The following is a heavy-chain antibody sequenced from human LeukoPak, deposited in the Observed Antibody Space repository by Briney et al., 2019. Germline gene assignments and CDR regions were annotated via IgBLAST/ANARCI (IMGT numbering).Heavy chain of an antibody. CDR2: IYSGGST. Sequence: GGSLRLSCAASGFTVSSNYMSWVRQAPGKGLEWVSVIYSGGSTYYADSVKGRFTISRDNSKNTLYLQMNSLRAEDTAVYYCARRQVPAARGVSGFDYWGQGTLVTVSS. J-gene: IGHJ4*02. CDR1: GFTVSSNY. CDR3: ARRQVPAARGVSGFDY. V-gene: IGHV3-66*04. D-gene: IGHD2-2*01.